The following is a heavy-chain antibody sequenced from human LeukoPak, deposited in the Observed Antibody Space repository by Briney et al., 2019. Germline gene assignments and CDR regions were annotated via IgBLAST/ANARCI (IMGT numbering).Heavy chain of an antibody. CDR1: GGSISSSNW. Sequence: PSGTLSLTCAVSGGSISSSNWWSWVRQPPGKGLEWIGEIYPSGSTNYNPSLKSRVTISVDASKNHFSLRLSSVTAADTAVYYCARVRGSSGSYEYYHYMDVWGKGTTVTISS. CDR2: IYPSGST. V-gene: IGHV4-4*02. J-gene: IGHJ6*03. D-gene: IGHD1-26*01. CDR3: ARVRGSSGSYEYYHYMDV.